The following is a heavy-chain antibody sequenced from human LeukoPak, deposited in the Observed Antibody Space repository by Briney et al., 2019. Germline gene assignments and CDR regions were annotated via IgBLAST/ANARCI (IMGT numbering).Heavy chain of an antibody. CDR3: ARGQNGDWFDY. D-gene: IGHD4-17*01. V-gene: IGHV4-34*01. CDR2: INHSGST. Sequence: SETLSLTCAVYGGSFSGYYWSWIRQPPGKGLEWIGEINHSGSTNYNPSLKSRVTISVDTSKNQSSLKLSSVTAADTAVYYCARGQNGDWFDYWGQGTLVTVSS. CDR1: GGSFSGYY. J-gene: IGHJ4*02.